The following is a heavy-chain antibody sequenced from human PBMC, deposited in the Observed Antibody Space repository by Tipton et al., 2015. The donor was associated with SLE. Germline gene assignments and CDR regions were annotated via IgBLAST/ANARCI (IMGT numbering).Heavy chain of an antibody. CDR2: IYYRGST. CDR1: GGSISSYY. Sequence: TLSLTCTVSGGSISSYYWSWIRQPPGEGLEWIGYIYYRGSTNYNPSLKSRVTTSVGTSKNQFSLKLTSVTAADTAVYYCARDTYDFWTRSGDYYYYMDVWGKWTTVTVSS. J-gene: IGHJ6*03. V-gene: IGHV4-59*12. D-gene: IGHD3-3*01. CDR3: ARDTYDFWTRSGDYYYYMDV.